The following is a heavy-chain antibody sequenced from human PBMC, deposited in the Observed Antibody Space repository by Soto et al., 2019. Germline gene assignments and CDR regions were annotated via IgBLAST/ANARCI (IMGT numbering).Heavy chain of an antibody. CDR1: GGSISSYY. CDR3: ARGGGVYYFDY. Sequence: QVQLQESGPGLVKPSETLSLTCTVSGGSISSYYWSLIRQPPGKGLEWIGYIYYSGITDYNPSLKSRVTISVDTSKSQFSLKLSSVTAADTAVYYCARGGGVYYFDYWGQGTLVTVSS. D-gene: IGHD2-8*02. J-gene: IGHJ4*02. V-gene: IGHV4-59*01. CDR2: IYYSGIT.